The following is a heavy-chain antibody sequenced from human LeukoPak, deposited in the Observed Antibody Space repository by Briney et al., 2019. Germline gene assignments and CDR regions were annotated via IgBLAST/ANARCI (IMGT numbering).Heavy chain of an antibody. Sequence: GGSLRLSCAASGFTFSSYGMHWVRQAPGKGLEWVAVISHDGSNKYYADSVKGRFTISRDNSKNTLYLQMNSLRAEDTAVYYCAKPEGSGSRTAFDYWGQGTLVTVSS. J-gene: IGHJ4*02. V-gene: IGHV3-30*18. CDR2: ISHDGSNK. CDR1: GFTFSSYG. CDR3: AKPEGSGSRTAFDY. D-gene: IGHD3-10*01.